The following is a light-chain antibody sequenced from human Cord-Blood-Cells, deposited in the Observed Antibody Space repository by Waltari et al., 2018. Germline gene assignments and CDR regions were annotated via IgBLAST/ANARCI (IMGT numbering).Light chain of an antibody. CDR2: DVS. CDR1: SSDVGGYNY. Sequence: QSALTQPASVSGSPGQSITISCTGTSSDVGGYNYVSWYQKNPGKAPKLMIYDVSNRPSGVSNRFSGSKSGNTASLTISGLQAEDEADYYCSSYTSSSTLVFGTGTKVTVL. CDR3: SSYTSSSTLV. V-gene: IGLV2-14*01. J-gene: IGLJ1*01.